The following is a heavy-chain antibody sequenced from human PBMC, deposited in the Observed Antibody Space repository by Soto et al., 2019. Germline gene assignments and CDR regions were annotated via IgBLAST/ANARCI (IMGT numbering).Heavy chain of an antibody. Sequence: ESGGGVVQPGRSLRLSCEASGFPFSSYGIHWVRQASGKGLEWVAVIWHDGGNINYVDSVRGRFTISRDNSKNTLYLQMDSLRAEDTAVYYCATSWSDRFDYWGQGTLVTVSS. CDR2: IWHDGGNI. V-gene: IGHV3-33*01. CDR1: GFPFSSYG. D-gene: IGHD3-3*01. CDR3: ATSWSDRFDY. J-gene: IGHJ4*02.